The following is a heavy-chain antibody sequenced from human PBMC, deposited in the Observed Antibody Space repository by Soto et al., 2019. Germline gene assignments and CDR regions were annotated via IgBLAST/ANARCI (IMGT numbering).Heavy chain of an antibody. CDR1: GFTFSSYA. D-gene: IGHD1-1*01. V-gene: IGHV3-30-3*01. Sequence: QVQLVESGGGVVQPGRSLRLSCAASGFTFSSYAMHWVRQAPGKGLEWVAVISYDGNNKYYPDSVKGRFTISRDNSKNTLYLQRNSLRPEDTAVYYCARDEGTTGTIPKDYWAQGTLVTVSS. CDR2: ISYDGNNK. CDR3: ARDEGTTGTIPKDY. J-gene: IGHJ4*02.